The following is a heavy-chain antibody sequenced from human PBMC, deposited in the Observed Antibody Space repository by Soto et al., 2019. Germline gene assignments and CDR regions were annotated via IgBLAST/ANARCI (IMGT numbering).Heavy chain of an antibody. Sequence: PGGSLRLSCAASGFTFSSYWMSWVRQAPGKGLEWVANIKQDGSEKYYVDSVKGRFTISRDNAKNSLYLQMNSLRAEDTAVYYCARDDWSSSYPFDYWGQGTLVTVSS. CDR3: ARDDWSSSYPFDY. V-gene: IGHV3-7*01. D-gene: IGHD6-6*01. CDR1: GFTFSSYW. J-gene: IGHJ4*02. CDR2: IKQDGSEK.